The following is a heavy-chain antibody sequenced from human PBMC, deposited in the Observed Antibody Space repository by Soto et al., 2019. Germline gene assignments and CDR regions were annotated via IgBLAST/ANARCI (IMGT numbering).Heavy chain of an antibody. V-gene: IGHV3-33*01. Sequence: QVQLVESGGGVVQPGRSLRLSCAASGFTFSSCGMHWVRQAPGKGLEWVAVIWYDGSNKYYADSVKGRFTISRDNSKNTLYLQMNSLRAEDTAVYYCAREGSSWYSDYYYGMDVWGQGTTVTVSS. CDR2: IWYDGSNK. CDR1: GFTFSSCG. D-gene: IGHD6-13*01. CDR3: AREGSSWYSDYYYGMDV. J-gene: IGHJ6*02.